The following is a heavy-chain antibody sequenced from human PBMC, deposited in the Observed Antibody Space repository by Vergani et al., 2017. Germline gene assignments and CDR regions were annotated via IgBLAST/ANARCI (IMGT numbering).Heavy chain of an antibody. J-gene: IGHJ6*03. V-gene: IGHV4-4*07. CDR3: ARDQYSYGYEPYYYYYYMDV. D-gene: IGHD5-18*01. CDR1: GGSISSYY. CDR2: IYTSGST. Sequence: QVQLQESGPGLVKPSETLSLTCTVSGGSISSYYWSWIRQPAGKGLEWIGRIYTSGSTNYNPSLKSRVTMSVDTSNNQFSLKLSSVTAAETAVYYCARDQYSYGYEPYYYYYYMDVWGKGTTVTVSS.